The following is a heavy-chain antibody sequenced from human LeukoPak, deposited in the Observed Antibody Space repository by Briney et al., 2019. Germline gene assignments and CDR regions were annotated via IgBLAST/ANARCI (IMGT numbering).Heavy chain of an antibody. CDR3: ARGPYKIYYYMDV. D-gene: IGHD1-1*01. V-gene: IGHV3-20*04. CDR1: GFTFDDYG. Sequence: PGGSLRLSCAASGFTFDDYGMSWVRQAPGKGLEWVSGINWNGGSTGYADSAKGRFTISRDNAKNSLYLQMNSLRAEDTALYYCARGPYKIYYYMDVWGKGTTVTVSS. CDR2: INWNGGST. J-gene: IGHJ6*03.